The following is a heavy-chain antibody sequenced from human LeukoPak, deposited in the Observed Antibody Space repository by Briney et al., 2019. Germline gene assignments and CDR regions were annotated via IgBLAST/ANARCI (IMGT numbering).Heavy chain of an antibody. CDR3: ARGANYYDSSGYYLRDFDY. CDR2: IYPGDSDT. D-gene: IGHD3-22*01. CDR1: GYSFTSYW. V-gene: IGHV5-51*01. Sequence: GESLKISCKGSGYSFTSYWIGWVRQMPGKGLEWMGIIYPGDSDTRYSPSFQGQVTISADKSISTAYPQWSSLKASDTAMYYCARGANYYDSSGYYLRDFDYWGQGTLVTVSS. J-gene: IGHJ4*02.